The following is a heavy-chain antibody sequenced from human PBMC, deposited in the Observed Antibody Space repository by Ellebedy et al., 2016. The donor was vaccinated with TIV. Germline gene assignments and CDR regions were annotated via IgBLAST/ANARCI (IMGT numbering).Heavy chain of an antibody. CDR1: GFTFSSYS. V-gene: IGHV3-21*01. CDR3: ARELGYSYGYVY. J-gene: IGHJ4*02. CDR2: ISSSSSYI. Sequence: GESLKISXAASGFTFSSYSMNWVRQAPGKGLEWVSSISSSSSYIYYADSVKGRFTISRDNAKNSLYLQMNSLRAEDTAVYYCARELGYSYGYVYWGQGTLVTVSS. D-gene: IGHD5-18*01.